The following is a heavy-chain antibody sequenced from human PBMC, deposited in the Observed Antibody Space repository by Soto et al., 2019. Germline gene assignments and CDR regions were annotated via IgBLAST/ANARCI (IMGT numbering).Heavy chain of an antibody. CDR1: GGSISSSSYY. V-gene: IGHV4-39*01. D-gene: IGHD3-9*01. J-gene: IGHJ3*02. Sequence: QLQLQESGPGLVKPSETLSLTCTVSGGSISSSSYYWGWIRQPPGKGLEWIGSIYYSGSPYYNPSLQIRVTISVDTSKNQFSLKLSSVTAADTAVYYCARHQTAYDILPVYPDAFAIWGQGTMVTVSS. CDR2: IYYSGSP. CDR3: ARHQTAYDILPVYPDAFAI.